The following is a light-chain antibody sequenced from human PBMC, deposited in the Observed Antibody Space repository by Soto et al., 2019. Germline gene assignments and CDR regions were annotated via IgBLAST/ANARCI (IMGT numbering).Light chain of an antibody. J-gene: IGKJ4*01. Sequence: EIVMTQSPATRSVSPGERATLSCRASHSVSTRLAWYQQKPGQAPRLLIYDASTRATGLPARFSGSGSGTDFTLTISSLQSEDFAVYYCQHYTNWPLTYGGGTKVEIK. CDR3: QHYTNWPLT. CDR2: DAS. CDR1: HSVSTR. V-gene: IGKV3-15*01.